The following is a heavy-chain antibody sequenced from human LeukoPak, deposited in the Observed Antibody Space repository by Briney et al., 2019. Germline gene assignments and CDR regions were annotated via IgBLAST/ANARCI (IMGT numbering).Heavy chain of an antibody. D-gene: IGHD3-22*01. CDR1: GYTFTRYG. CDR3: ARVGYDSSGHHRYAFDI. J-gene: IGHJ3*02. Sequence: ASVKVSCTASGYTFTRYGISWVRQAPGQGLEWMGWINPNNGNTNYVQKLQGRVTMTTDTSTSTAYMELRSLRSDDKAGYYCARVGYDSSGHHRYAFDIWGQGTMVTVSS. CDR2: INPNNGNT. V-gene: IGHV1-18*01.